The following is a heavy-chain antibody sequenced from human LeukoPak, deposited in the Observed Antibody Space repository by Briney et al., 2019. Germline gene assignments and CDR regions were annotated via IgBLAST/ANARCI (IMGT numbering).Heavy chain of an antibody. CDR2: ISSSTSFI. D-gene: IGHD4-17*01. V-gene: IGHV3-21*01. J-gene: IGHJ4*02. CDR3: ARGGYGDEPFDY. Sequence: PGGSLRLSCAASGFTFSSYNMNWVRQAPGKGPEWVSSISSSTSFIYYADSMKGRFTISRDNAKNSLYLQMNSLRAEDTAVYYCARGGYGDEPFDYGGQGTLSPSPQ. CDR1: GFTFSSYN.